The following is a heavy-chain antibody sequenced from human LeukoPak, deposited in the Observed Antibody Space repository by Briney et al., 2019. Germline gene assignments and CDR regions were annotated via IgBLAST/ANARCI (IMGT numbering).Heavy chain of an antibody. V-gene: IGHV3-21*01. D-gene: IGHD5-12*01. CDR3: ARAGYSGYDYAFDY. Sequence: PGGSLRLSCAASGFSFGTYAMSWVRQAPGKGLEWVSSISSSSSYIYYADSVKGRFTISRDNAKNSLYLQMNSLRAEDTAVYYCARAGYSGYDYAFDYWGQGTLVTVSS. CDR2: ISSSSSYI. CDR1: GFSFGTYA. J-gene: IGHJ4*02.